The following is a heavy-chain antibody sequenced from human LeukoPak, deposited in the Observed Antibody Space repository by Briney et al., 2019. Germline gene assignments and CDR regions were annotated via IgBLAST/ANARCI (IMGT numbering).Heavy chain of an antibody. CDR2: ISSSGSTI. CDR1: GFTFSDYY. CDR3: ARSPLERQGKLYYYYYYMDV. Sequence: GGSLRLSCAASGFTFSDYYMSWIRQAPGKGLEWVSYISSSGSTIYYADSVKGRFTISRDNANNSLYLQMNSLRAEDTAVYYCARSPLERQGKLYYYYYYMDVWGKGTTVTVSS. J-gene: IGHJ6*03. V-gene: IGHV3-11*01. D-gene: IGHD1-1*01.